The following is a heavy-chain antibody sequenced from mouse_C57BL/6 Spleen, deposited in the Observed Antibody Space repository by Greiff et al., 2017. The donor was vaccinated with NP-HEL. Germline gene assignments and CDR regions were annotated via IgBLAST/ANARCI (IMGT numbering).Heavy chain of an antibody. CDR3: ARQRRDEPDAMDY. CDR2: IDPSDSYT. Sequence: VQLQQPGAELVMPGASVKLSCKASGYTFTSYWMHWVKQRPGQGLEWIGEIDPSDSYTNYNQKFKGKSTLTVDKSSSTAYMQLSSLTSEDSAVYYCARQRRDEPDAMDYWGQGTSVTVSS. V-gene: IGHV1-69*01. J-gene: IGHJ4*01. D-gene: IGHD3-3*01. CDR1: GYTFTSYW.